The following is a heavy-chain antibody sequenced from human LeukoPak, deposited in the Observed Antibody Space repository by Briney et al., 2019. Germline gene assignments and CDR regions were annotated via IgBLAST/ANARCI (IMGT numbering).Heavy chain of an antibody. CDR1: GGTFSSYA. D-gene: IGHD2-15*01. V-gene: IGHV1-69*04. CDR3: ARLVGYCSGGSCFDY. J-gene: IGHJ4*02. CDR2: IIPILGIA. Sequence: SVKVSCKSSGGTFSSYAIIWVRQAPGQGLEWMGRIIPILGIANYAQKFQGRVTITADKSTSTAYMELSSLRSEDTAVYYCARLVGYCSGGSCFDYWGQGTLVTVSS.